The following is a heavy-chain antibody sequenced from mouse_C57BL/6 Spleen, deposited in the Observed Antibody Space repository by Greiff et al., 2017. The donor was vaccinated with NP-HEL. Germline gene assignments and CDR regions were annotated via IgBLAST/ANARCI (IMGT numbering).Heavy chain of an antibody. CDR1: GYTFTSYW. CDR2: IDPSDSYT. Sequence: VQLQQPGAELVMPGASVKLSCKASGYTFTSYWMHWVKQRPGQGLEWIGEIDPSDSYTNYNQKFKGKSTLTVAKSSSTADMQLSSLTSEDSAVYYCARKEDDGYYVGAMDYWGQGTSVTVSS. CDR3: ARKEDDGYYVGAMDY. V-gene: IGHV1-69*01. D-gene: IGHD2-3*01. J-gene: IGHJ4*01.